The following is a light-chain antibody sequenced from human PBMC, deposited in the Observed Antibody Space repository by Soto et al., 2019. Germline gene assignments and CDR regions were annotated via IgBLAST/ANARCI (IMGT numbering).Light chain of an antibody. CDR3: QQTPPFPLI. J-gene: IGKJ4*01. V-gene: IGKV1D-12*01. CDR2: TAS. Sequence: DIQMTQSPSSVSASVGDRVTITCRASQGVSTWLAWYQQKPGKAPNLLIYTASSLQSGVPSRFSGSGSGTDFPLPTSALRLEVFAPYYFQQTPPFPLISGGGTKV. CDR1: QGVSTW.